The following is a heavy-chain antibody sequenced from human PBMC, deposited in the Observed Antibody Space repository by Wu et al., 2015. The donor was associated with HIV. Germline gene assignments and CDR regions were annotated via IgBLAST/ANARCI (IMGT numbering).Heavy chain of an antibody. Sequence: QVQLVQSGAEVKKPGASVKVSCKASGYTFTSYYMHWVRQAPGQGLEWMGIINPSGGSTSYAQKFQGRVTMTRDTSTSTVYMELSSLRSEDTAVYYCARAVLSYGYDSSYAFDIWGQGTMVTVSS. CDR2: INPSGGST. CDR1: GYTFTSYY. J-gene: IGHJ3*02. V-gene: IGHV1-46*01. D-gene: IGHD3-22*01. CDR3: ARAVLSYGYDSSYAFDI.